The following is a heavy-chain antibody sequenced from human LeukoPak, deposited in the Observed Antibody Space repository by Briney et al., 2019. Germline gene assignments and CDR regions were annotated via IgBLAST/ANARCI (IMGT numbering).Heavy chain of an antibody. V-gene: IGHV1-8*01. CDR3: TREDYYGSGSFSNWFDP. D-gene: IGHD3-10*01. Sequence: ASVKVSCKASGYTFTLYDINWVRQAPGQGLEWMGWMNPNSGNTCYAQMIKRSVTMIRNTSISTADMELNSLRSEDTAGYYCTREDYYGSGSFSNWFDPWGQGTLVTVSS. CDR1: GYTFTLYD. CDR2: MNPNSGNT. J-gene: IGHJ5*02.